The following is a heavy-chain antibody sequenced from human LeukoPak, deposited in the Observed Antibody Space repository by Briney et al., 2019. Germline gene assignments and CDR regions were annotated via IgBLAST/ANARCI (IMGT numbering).Heavy chain of an antibody. CDR2: INGDESST. J-gene: IGHJ4*02. D-gene: IGHD5-24*01. V-gene: IGHV3-74*01. CDR1: GFTFSSYY. Sequence: GGSLRLSCVASGFTFSSYYMHWVRQVPGKGLVWVSRINGDESSTTYADSVKGRFTISRDNAKNSLYLQMNSLRAEDTAVYYCARLRDGYNSYFDYWGQGTLVTVSS. CDR3: ARLRDGYNSYFDY.